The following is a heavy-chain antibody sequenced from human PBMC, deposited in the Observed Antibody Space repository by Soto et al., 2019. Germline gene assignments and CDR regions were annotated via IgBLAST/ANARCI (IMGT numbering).Heavy chain of an antibody. CDR1: GGTFSSYT. V-gene: IGHV1-69*02. CDR2: IIPILGIA. J-gene: IGHJ3*02. D-gene: IGHD4-17*01. CDR3: ARSSGAVTESDAFDI. Sequence: QVQLVQSGAEVKKPGSSVKVSCKASGGTFSSYTISWVRQAPGQGLEWMGRIIPILGIANYAQKFQVRVTITADKSTSTAYMELSSLRSEDTAVYYCARSSGAVTESDAFDIWGQGTMVTVSS.